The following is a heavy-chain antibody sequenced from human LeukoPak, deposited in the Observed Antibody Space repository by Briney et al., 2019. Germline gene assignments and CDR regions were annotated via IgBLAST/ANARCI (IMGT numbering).Heavy chain of an antibody. D-gene: IGHD2/OR15-2a*01. Sequence: GSLRLSCAASGFIFRNYGMQWVRQAPGKGLGGGAALWYDGAKKYYADSVKGRFTISRDNSKNTLYLQMNSLRVGDTAMYYCSRDPLFNSDFPTSLDYWGQGTQVTVSA. CDR1: GFIFRNYG. V-gene: IGHV3-33*01. J-gene: IGHJ4*02. CDR2: LWYDGAKK. CDR3: SRDPLFNSDFPTSLDY.